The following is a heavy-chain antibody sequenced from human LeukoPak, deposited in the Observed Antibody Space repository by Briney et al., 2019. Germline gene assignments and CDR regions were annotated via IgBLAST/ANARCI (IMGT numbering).Heavy chain of an antibody. CDR2: INIGEGNT. J-gene: IGHJ4*02. CDR3: ARETYGSGPAGFDY. D-gene: IGHD3-10*01. CDR1: GYSFTTYA. Sequence: ASVKVSCKASGYSFTTYAIHWVRQAPGQRLEWMGWINIGEGNTKYLQKFQGRVTITRDTSASIASMELSSLRFEDTAVYYCARETYGSGPAGFDYWGQGTLVTVSS. V-gene: IGHV1-3*04.